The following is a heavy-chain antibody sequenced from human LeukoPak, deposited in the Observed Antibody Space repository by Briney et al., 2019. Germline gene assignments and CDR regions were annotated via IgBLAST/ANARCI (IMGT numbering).Heavy chain of an antibody. D-gene: IGHD3-3*01. CDR3: ASSLTIFGVAGYYFDH. CDR1: GITFSSYS. Sequence: GGSLRLSCAASGITFSSYSMNWVRQAPGKGLEWVSSISSSSSYIYYADSVKGRFTISRDNAKNSLYLQMNSLRAEDTAVYYCASSLTIFGVAGYYFDHWGQGTLVTVSS. J-gene: IGHJ4*02. V-gene: IGHV3-21*01. CDR2: ISSSSSYI.